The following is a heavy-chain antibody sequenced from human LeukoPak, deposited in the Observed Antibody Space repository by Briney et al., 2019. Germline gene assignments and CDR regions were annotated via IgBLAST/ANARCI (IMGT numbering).Heavy chain of an antibody. V-gene: IGHV3-66*01. Sequence: GGSLRLSCTASGFTVSNNYMSWVRQAPGKGLEWVSIIYNNGATYYADSVKGRFTISRDNSKNTLYLQMNSLRAEDTAVYYCAKWRSSGWSFDYWGQGTLVTVSS. CDR1: GFTVSNNY. CDR2: IYNNGAT. D-gene: IGHD6-19*01. CDR3: AKWRSSGWSFDY. J-gene: IGHJ4*02.